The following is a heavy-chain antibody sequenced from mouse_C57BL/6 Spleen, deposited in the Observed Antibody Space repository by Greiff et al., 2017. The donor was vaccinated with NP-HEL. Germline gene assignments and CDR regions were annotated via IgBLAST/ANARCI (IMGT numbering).Heavy chain of an antibody. J-gene: IGHJ2*01. CDR3: ARRALGYYFDY. D-gene: IGHD4-1*01. CDR1: GYTFTSYW. V-gene: IGHV1-64*01. Sequence: QVQLQQPGAELVKPGASVKLSCKASGYTFTSYWMHWVKQRPGQGLEWIGMIHPNSGSTNYNEKFKSKATLTEDKSSSTAYMQLSSLTSEDSAVYYCARRALGYYFDYWGQGTTLTVSS. CDR2: IHPNSGST.